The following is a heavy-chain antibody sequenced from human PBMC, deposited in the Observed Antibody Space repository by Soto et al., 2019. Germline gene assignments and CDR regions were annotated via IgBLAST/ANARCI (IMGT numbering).Heavy chain of an antibody. CDR3: AKGAEGYVVSSLDS. Sequence: EVQLLESGGGFVQPGGSLRLSCAASGFRFSDFAMTWVRQAPGRGLEWVSAITGPASSRYYADSVKGRFTISRDNSKNTLYLQINSLRAEDTAIYYCAKGAEGYVVSSLDSWGQGTLVTVSS. V-gene: IGHV3-23*01. J-gene: IGHJ4*02. D-gene: IGHD5-12*01. CDR2: ITGPASSR. CDR1: GFRFSDFA.